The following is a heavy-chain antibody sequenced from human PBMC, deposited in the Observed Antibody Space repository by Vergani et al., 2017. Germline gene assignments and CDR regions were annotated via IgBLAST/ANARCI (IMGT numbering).Heavy chain of an antibody. Sequence: QVQLQESGPGLVKPPGTLSLTCAVSGGSISSSNWWSWVRQPPGKGLDWIGEIYHSWSTNYNPSLKSRVTISVDKSKNQFSLKLSSVTAADTAVYYWARTSSGYSSSWYGVNYFDYWGQGTLVTVSS. D-gene: IGHD6-13*01. J-gene: IGHJ4*02. V-gene: IGHV4-4*03. CDR1: GGSISSSNW. CDR3: ARTSSGYSSSWYGVNYFDY. CDR2: IYHSWST.